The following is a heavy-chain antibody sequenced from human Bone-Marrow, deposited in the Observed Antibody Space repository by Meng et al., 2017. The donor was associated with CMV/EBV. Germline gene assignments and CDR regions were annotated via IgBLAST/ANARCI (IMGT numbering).Heavy chain of an antibody. CDR3: ARDRWPESDAFDI. CDR1: GFTFSSYW. Sequence: GESLKISCAASGFTFSSYWMSWVRQAPGKGLEWVANIKQDGSEKYYVDSVKGRFTISRDNAKNSLYLQMNSLRAEDTAVYYCARDRWPESDAFDIWGQRTMVTVSS. D-gene: IGHD5-24*01. CDR2: IKQDGSEK. V-gene: IGHV3-7*01. J-gene: IGHJ3*02.